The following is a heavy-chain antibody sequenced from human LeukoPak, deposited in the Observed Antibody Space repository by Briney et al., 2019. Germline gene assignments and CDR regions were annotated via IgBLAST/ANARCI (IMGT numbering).Heavy chain of an antibody. V-gene: IGHV3-7*04. CDR1: GFDLYTSF. J-gene: IGHJ4*02. D-gene: IGHD1-1*01. CDR2: IDQDGSGK. Sequence: PGGSLRLSCAASGFDLYTSFMTWVRQAPGKGLEWVATIDQDGSGKYYADSVKGRFTVSSDNAKNSLYLQMDSLRAEDTAVFYCTTENWYVFHYWGQGTLVTVSS. CDR3: TTENWYVFHY.